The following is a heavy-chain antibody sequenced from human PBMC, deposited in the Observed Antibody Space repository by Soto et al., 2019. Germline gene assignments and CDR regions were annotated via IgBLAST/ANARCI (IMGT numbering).Heavy chain of an antibody. J-gene: IGHJ4*02. V-gene: IGHV3-11*01. Sequence: KSGGSLRLSCADSGFTFRDFYMSWIRQAPGKGLEWVSHISSSGSAIYYADSVKGRFTISRGNAENSLYLQMNSLRVEDTAVYYCARMFSRYDPLYYFDYWGQGTLVTVSS. CDR1: GFTFRDFY. D-gene: IGHD3-3*01. CDR2: ISSSGSAI. CDR3: ARMFSRYDPLYYFDY.